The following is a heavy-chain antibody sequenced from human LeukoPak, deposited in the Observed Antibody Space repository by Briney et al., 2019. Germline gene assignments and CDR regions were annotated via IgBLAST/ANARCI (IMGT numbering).Heavy chain of an antibody. J-gene: IGHJ4*02. V-gene: IGHV1-69*02. CDR3: ARENSGSYYAD. D-gene: IGHD1-26*01. CDR2: IIPILGIA. CDR1: GGTFSSYT. Sequence: ASVKVSCKASGGTFSSYTIIWVRQAPGQGLEWMGRIIPILGIANYAQEFQGRVTITADKSTSTAYMELSSLRSEDTAVYYCARENSGSYYADWGQGTLVTVSS.